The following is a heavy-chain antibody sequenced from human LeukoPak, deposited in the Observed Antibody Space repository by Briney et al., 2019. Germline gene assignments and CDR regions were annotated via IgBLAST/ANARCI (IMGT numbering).Heavy chain of an antibody. CDR2: ISSSGSTI. J-gene: IGHJ3*02. CDR3: ARGARSGAFDI. D-gene: IGHD3-10*01. CDR1: GFTFSSYE. V-gene: IGHV3-48*03. Sequence: GGSLRLSCAASGFTFSSYEMNWVRQAPGKGLEWVSYISSSGSTIYYADSVKGRFTISRDNAKNSLYLQMSSLRAEDTAVYYCARGARSGAFDIWGQGTMVTVSS.